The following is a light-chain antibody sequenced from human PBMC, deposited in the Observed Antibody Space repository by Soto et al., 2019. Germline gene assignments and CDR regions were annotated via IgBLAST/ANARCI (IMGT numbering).Light chain of an antibody. CDR1: QSISSK. J-gene: IGKJ1*01. CDR3: KQYGSSGT. CDR2: GAF. Sequence: DIVMTQSPATLSVSPGERATLCCRASQSISSKLAWHQQKPGQAPRLLIFGAFTRATGIPARFSGSGSGTDFTLTISRLEPEEFAVYYCKQYGSSGTFGQGTKVAIK. V-gene: IGKV3-15*01.